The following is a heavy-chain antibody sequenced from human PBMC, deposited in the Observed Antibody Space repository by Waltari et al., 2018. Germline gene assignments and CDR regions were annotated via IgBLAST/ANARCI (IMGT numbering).Heavy chain of an antibody. V-gene: IGHV1-2*02. CDR2: INPNSGGR. J-gene: IGHJ4*02. CDR3: ARMPGGFVYEGLPFDY. Sequence: QVQLVQSGAEVKKPGASVKVSCNASGYTFTGYYLHWLRPAPGQGLEWMGWINPNSGGRNYAQKLQDRVTMTRDTSISTAYMELSRRRSDDTAVYYCARMPGGFVYEGLPFDYWGQGTLVTVSS. D-gene: IGHD3-3*01. CDR1: GYTFTGYY.